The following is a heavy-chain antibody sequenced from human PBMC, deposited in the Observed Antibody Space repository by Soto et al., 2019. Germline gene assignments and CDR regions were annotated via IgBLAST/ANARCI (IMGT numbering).Heavy chain of an antibody. CDR1: GFTFSTYA. J-gene: IGHJ4*02. Sequence: EVELLESGGGLVQPEGSLRLSCAASGFTFSTYAMGWVRQAPGKGLEWVSVVSSGGGTHYADSVKGRFTVSRDNSKNTLSLQMNSLRADDTAVYYCAKRHGAGGHFDYWGQGALVTVSS. V-gene: IGHV3-23*01. CDR3: AKRHGAGGHFDY. CDR2: VSSGGGT. D-gene: IGHD2-8*01.